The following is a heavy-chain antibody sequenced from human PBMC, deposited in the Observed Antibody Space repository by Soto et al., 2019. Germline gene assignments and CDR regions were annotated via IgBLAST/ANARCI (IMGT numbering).Heavy chain of an antibody. D-gene: IGHD6-13*01. J-gene: IGHJ4*02. CDR3: ASRIAAAPLGY. CDR2: IIPIFGTA. CDR1: GYTFTSYG. Sequence: QVQLVQSGAEVKKPGASVKVSCKASGYTFTSYGISWVRQAPGQGLEWMGWIIPIFGTANYAQKFQGRVTITADESTSTAYMELSSLRSEDTAVYYCASRIAAAPLGYWGQGTLVTVSS. V-gene: IGHV1-69*13.